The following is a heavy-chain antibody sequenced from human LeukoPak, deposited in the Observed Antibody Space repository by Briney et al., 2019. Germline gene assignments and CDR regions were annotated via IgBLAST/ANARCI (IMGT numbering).Heavy chain of an antibody. J-gene: IGHJ4*02. Sequence: GGSLRLSCAASGFTFSSYAMSWVRQAPGKGLEWVSGISWNSGSIGYVDSVKGRFTISRDNTKNSLYLQMNSLRAEDTAVYYCARDLKYYDFWSGYSDYWGQGTLVTVSS. D-gene: IGHD3-3*01. CDR2: ISWNSGSI. CDR3: ARDLKYYDFWSGYSDY. V-gene: IGHV3-20*04. CDR1: GFTFSSYA.